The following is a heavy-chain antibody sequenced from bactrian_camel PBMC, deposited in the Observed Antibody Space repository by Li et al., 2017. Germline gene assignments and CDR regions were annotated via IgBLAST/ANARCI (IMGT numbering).Heavy chain of an antibody. Sequence: HVQLVESGGGSVQAGGSLRLSCAASGDIHSRYCWAWFRQAPGQEREGVAGLDSDGDATYARSVKGRVEIRKGKTKNTLILEMNSLKPEDSAMYYCAAQGGPFRADYDPGPSDVCEWNFWGQGTQVTVS. V-gene: IGHV3S6*01. D-gene: IGHD4*01. CDR2: LDSDGDA. CDR1: GDIHSRYC. CDR3: AAQGGPFRADYDPGPSDVCEWNF. J-gene: IGHJ4*01.